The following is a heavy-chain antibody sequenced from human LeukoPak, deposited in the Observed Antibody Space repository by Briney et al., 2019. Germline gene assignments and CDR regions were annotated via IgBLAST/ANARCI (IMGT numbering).Heavy chain of an antibody. V-gene: IGHV3-53*01. J-gene: IGHJ4*02. CDR1: GFIFSDHY. Sequence: PGGSLRLSCAASGFIFSDHYMDWVRQTPGKGLEWVSVILTAGKTYYADSVKGRFTISRDNSKNTLYLRMNSLRAEDTAVYYCAKAYYDSSGYYKNYFDYWGQGTLVTVSS. D-gene: IGHD3-22*01. CDR2: ILTAGKT. CDR3: AKAYYDSSGYYKNYFDY.